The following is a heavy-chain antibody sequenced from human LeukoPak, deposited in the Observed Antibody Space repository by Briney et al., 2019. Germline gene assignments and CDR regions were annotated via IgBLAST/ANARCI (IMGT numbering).Heavy chain of an antibody. V-gene: IGHV3-23*01. CDR3: AKSFYGDYANWFDP. CDR2: ISGSGGST. D-gene: IGHD4-17*01. Sequence: GGSLRLSCAASGFXFSSYAMSWVRQAPGKGLEWVSAISGSGGSTYYADSVKGRFTISRDNSKNTLYLQMNSLRAEDTAVYYCAKSFYGDYANWFDPWGQGTLVTVSS. J-gene: IGHJ5*02. CDR1: GFXFSSYA.